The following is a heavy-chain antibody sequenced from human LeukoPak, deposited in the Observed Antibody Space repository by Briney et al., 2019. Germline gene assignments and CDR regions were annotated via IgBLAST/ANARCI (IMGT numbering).Heavy chain of an antibody. CDR3: VRDLPQTGYSYDY. J-gene: IGHJ4*02. D-gene: IGHD5-18*01. CDR1: GFTFSSYG. CDR2: ISYDGSNK. V-gene: IGHV3-30*03. Sequence: GRSLRLSCAASGFTFSSYGMHWVRQAPGKGLEWVAVISYDGSNKYYADSVKGRFTISRDNSKNTLYLQMNTLRAEDTAVYYCVRDLPQTGYSYDYWGQGTPVTVSS.